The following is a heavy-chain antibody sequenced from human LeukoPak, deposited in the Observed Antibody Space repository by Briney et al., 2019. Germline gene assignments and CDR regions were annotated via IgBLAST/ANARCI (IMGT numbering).Heavy chain of an antibody. CDR2: IRNDGTTK. Sequence: GGSLRLSCAASGFTFSSRGMQWVRQAPGKGLEWVTFIRNDGTTKYYADSVKGRFTISRDNSKNTLYPQMNILRAEDTAVYYCAGGTVTTFDYWGQGTLVTVSS. V-gene: IGHV3-30*02. J-gene: IGHJ4*02. CDR1: GFTFSSRG. D-gene: IGHD4-11*01. CDR3: AGGTVTTFDY.